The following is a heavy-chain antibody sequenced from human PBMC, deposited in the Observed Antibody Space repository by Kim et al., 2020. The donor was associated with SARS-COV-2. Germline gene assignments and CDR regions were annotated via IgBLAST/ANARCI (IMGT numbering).Heavy chain of an antibody. J-gene: IGHJ4*02. Sequence: GGSLRLSCTASGFTFGDYAMSWFRQAPGKGLEWVGFIRSKAYGGTTEYAASVKGRFTISRDDSKSIAYLQMNSLKTEDTAVYYCTRGSYYGSGTRLGYWGQGTLVTVSS. CDR2: IRSKAYGGTT. V-gene: IGHV3-49*03. D-gene: IGHD3-10*01. CDR1: GFTFGDYA. CDR3: TRGSYYGSGTRLGY.